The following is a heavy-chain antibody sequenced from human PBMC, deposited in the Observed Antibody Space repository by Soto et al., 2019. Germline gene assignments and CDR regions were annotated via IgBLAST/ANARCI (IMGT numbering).Heavy chain of an antibody. J-gene: IGHJ4*02. Sequence: PGESLKISCKGSGYSFTSYWIGWVRQMPGKGLEWMGIIYPGDSDTRYSPSFQGQVTISADKSISTAYLQWSSLKASDTAMYYCARPGYGDYAFSYYFDYWGQGTLVTVSS. CDR1: GYSFTSYW. CDR2: IYPGDSDT. CDR3: ARPGYGDYAFSYYFDY. D-gene: IGHD4-17*01. V-gene: IGHV5-51*01.